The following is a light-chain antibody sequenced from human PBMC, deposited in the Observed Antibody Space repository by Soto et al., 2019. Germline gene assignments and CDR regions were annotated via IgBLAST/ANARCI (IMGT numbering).Light chain of an antibody. Sequence: QSVLTQPPSVSGAPGQRVTISCTGSSSNIGAGYDVHWYQQLPGTAPKLLIYGNSNRPSGVPDRFSGSKSGTSASRAITGLRAEDEADYYCQSYDSSLSGWVFCGGTNLTVL. CDR2: GNS. J-gene: IGLJ3*02. CDR3: QSYDSSLSGWV. CDR1: SSNIGAGYD. V-gene: IGLV1-40*01.